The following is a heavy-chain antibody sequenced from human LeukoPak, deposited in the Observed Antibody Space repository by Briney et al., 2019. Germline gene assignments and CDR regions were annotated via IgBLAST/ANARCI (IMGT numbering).Heavy chain of an antibody. CDR3: ARGDSSGYPYYYYGMDV. V-gene: IGHV3-21*01. CDR2: ISTSSSYI. CDR1: GFTFNTYG. Sequence: GGSLRLSCAASGFTFNTYGMNWVRQAPGKGLEWVSSISTSSSYIYYADSVKGRFTISRDNAKNSLYLQMSSLRGEDTAVYYCARGDSSGYPYYYYGMDVWGQGTTVTVSS. J-gene: IGHJ6*02. D-gene: IGHD3-22*01.